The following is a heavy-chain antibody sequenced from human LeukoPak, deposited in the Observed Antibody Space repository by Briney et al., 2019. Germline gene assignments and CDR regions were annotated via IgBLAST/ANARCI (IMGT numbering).Heavy chain of an antibody. CDR2: IANTGDTR. CDR1: GFTFSNYE. V-gene: IGHV3-48*03. Sequence: PGGSLRLSCAASGFTFSNYEMNWVRQAPGKWLQWVSYIANTGDTRNYADSVKGRFTVSRDNAKNSLYLQMNSLRAEETAIYYCAREDYSKGGGYFDYWGQGTLVTVSS. CDR3: AREDYSKGGGYFDY. J-gene: IGHJ4*02. D-gene: IGHD4-11*01.